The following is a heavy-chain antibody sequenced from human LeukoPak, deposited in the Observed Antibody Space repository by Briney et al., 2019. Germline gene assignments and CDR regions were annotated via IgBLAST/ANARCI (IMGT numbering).Heavy chain of an antibody. CDR2: ISDSGGST. Sequence: GGSLRLSCAASGFTFSSYEMNWVRQAPGKGLEWVSAISDSGGSTYYADSVKGRFTISRDNYKNTLYLQMNSLRAEDTAVYYCAKDRDSSGWYVSYYFDYWSQGTLVTVSS. CDR3: AKDRDSSGWYVSYYFDY. CDR1: GFTFSSYE. D-gene: IGHD6-19*01. V-gene: IGHV3-23*01. J-gene: IGHJ4*02.